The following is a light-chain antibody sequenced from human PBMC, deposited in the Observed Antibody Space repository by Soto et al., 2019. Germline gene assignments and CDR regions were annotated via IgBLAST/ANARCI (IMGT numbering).Light chain of an antibody. J-gene: IGLJ1*01. V-gene: IGLV2-23*01. CDR2: EDN. CDR3: CSFAGSITFYV. CDR1: SSDVGSYNL. Sequence: QSVLTQPASVSGAAGQAITISCTGTSSDVGSYNLVSWYQHHPGKAPKLMIYEDNKRPSGVSNRFSGSKSGTTASLTISGLQAEDEADYFCCSFAGSITFYVFGTGTKVTVL.